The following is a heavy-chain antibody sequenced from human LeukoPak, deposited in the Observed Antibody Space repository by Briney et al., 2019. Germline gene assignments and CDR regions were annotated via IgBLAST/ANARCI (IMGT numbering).Heavy chain of an antibody. Sequence: SETLSPTCTVSGGSISSSSYYWGWIRQPPGKGLEWIGSIYYSGSSYYNPSLKSRITISVDRSKNQFSLKLSSVTAADTAVYYCARQGAVIGAFDIWGQGTMVTVSS. D-gene: IGHD2-21*01. CDR1: GGSISSSSYY. CDR2: IYYSGSS. CDR3: ARQGAVIGAFDI. V-gene: IGHV4-39*01. J-gene: IGHJ3*02.